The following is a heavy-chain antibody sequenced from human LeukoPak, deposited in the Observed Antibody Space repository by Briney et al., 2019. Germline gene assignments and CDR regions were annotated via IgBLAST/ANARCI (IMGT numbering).Heavy chain of an antibody. CDR2: INHSGST. J-gene: IGHJ4*02. Sequence: PSETLSLTCAVYGGSFSGYYWSWIRQPPGKGLEWIGEINHSGSTNHNPSLKSRVTISVDTSKNQFSLKLSSVTAADTAVYYCARGIVVVTAARKEYYFDYWGQGTLVTVSS. V-gene: IGHV4-34*01. D-gene: IGHD2-21*02. CDR1: GGSFSGYY. CDR3: ARGIVVVTAARKEYYFDY.